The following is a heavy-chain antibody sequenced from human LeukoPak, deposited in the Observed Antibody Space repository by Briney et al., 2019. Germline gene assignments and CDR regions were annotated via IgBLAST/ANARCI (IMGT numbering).Heavy chain of an antibody. CDR1: GGSISSSNW. CDR3: AREYGDDNWFDP. D-gene: IGHD4-17*01. CDR2: IYYSGST. Sequence: SETLSLTCAVSGGSISSSNWWSWIRQPPGQGLEWIGYIYYSGSTYYNPSLKSRVSISVDTSKNQFSLKLSSVTAADTAVYYCAREYGDDNWFDPWGQGTLVTVSS. V-gene: IGHV4-30-4*01. J-gene: IGHJ5*02.